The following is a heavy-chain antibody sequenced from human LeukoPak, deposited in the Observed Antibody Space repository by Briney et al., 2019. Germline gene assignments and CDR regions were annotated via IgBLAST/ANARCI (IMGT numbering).Heavy chain of an antibody. J-gene: IGHJ6*03. D-gene: IGHD2-15*01. CDR2: INHSGST. V-gene: IGHV4-34*01. CDR1: GGSFSGYY. Sequence: SETLSLTCAVYGGSFSGYYWSWIRRPPGKGLEWIGEINHSGSTNYNPSLKSRVTISVDTSKNQFSLKLSSVTAADTAVYYCARGRCYRPQNYYYYYYMDVWGKGTTVTVSS. CDR3: ARGRCYRPQNYYYYYYMDV.